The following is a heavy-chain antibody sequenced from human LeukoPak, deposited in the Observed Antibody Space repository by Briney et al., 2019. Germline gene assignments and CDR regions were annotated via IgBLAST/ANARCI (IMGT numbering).Heavy chain of an antibody. J-gene: IGHJ6*02. CDR3: AREIEETYYDFWKTYYYYGMDV. Sequence: GGSLRLSCAASGFTFSSYAMPWVRQAPGKGLEWVAVISYDGSNKYYADSVKGRFTISRDNSKNTLYLQMNSLRAEDTAVYYCAREIEETYYDFWKTYYYYGMDVWGQGTTVTVSS. V-gene: IGHV3-30-3*01. D-gene: IGHD3-3*01. CDR2: ISYDGSNK. CDR1: GFTFSSYA.